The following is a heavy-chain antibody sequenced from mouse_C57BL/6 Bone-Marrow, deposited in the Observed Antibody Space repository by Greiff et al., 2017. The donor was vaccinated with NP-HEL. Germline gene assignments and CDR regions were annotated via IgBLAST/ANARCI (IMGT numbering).Heavy chain of an antibody. J-gene: IGHJ2*01. CDR2: ISSGGSYT. CDR3: ARHYYSNYFDY. CDR1: GFTFSSYG. V-gene: IGHV5-6*02. D-gene: IGHD2-5*01. Sequence: DVMLVESGGDLVKPGGSLKLSCAASGFTFSSYGMSWVRQTPDKRLEWVATISSGGSYTYYPDSVKGRFTISRDNAKNTLYLQMSILKSEDTAMYYCARHYYSNYFDYWGQGTTLTVSS.